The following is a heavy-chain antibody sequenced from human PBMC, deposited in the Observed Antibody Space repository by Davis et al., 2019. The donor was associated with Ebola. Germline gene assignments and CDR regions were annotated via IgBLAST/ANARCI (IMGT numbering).Heavy chain of an antibody. V-gene: IGHV1-46*01. Sequence: ASVKVSCKASGYTFTSYYMHWVRQAPGQGLEWMGIINPSCGSTSYAQKFQGRVTMTRDTSTTTVYMELSSLRSEDTAVYYCARDKYVSSYYYGMDVWGQGTTVTVSS. J-gene: IGHJ6*02. CDR3: ARDKYVSSYYYGMDV. CDR2: INPSCGST. CDR1: GYTFTSYY. D-gene: IGHD3-16*02.